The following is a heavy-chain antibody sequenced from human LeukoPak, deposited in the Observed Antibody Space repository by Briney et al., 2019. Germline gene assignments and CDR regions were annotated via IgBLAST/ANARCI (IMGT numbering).Heavy chain of an antibody. CDR2: IYSDNT. D-gene: IGHD3-10*02. V-gene: IGHV3-53*01. CDR3: AELGITMIGGV. J-gene: IGHJ6*04. Sequence: GGSLRLSCTVSGFTVSSNSMSWVRQAPGKGLEWVSFIYSDNTHYSDSVKGRFTISRANSKNTLYLQMNSLRAEDTAVYYCAELGITMIGGVWGKGTTVTISS. CDR1: GFTVSSNS.